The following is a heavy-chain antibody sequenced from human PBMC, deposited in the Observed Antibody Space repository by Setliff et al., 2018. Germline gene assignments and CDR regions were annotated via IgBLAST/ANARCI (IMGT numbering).Heavy chain of an antibody. J-gene: IGHJ4*02. CDR1: GGSISSSSYY. D-gene: IGHD3-3*01. Sequence: SETLSLTYTVSGGSISSSSYYWGWIRQPPGKGLEWIGSIYYSGSTYYNPSLKSRVTISVDTSKNQFSLKLSSVTAADTAVYYCARRETYYNFWSGYYAYWGQGTLVTVSS. CDR2: IYYSGST. CDR3: ARRETYYNFWSGYYAY. V-gene: IGHV4-39*07.